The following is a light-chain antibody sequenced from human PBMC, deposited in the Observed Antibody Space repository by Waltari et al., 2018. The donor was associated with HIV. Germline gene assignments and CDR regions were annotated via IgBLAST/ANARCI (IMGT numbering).Light chain of an antibody. V-gene: IGKV1-12*01. J-gene: IGKJ4*01. Sequence: DMQMTQSPSSVSASVGDSVTITCRASQDIGSWLAWYQQKPGRAPRLLLFAASSLQGGVPARFRGGRSGTDYSLTITRLQPEDVATYYCQQANSFRPLSFGGGTRVDLK. CDR2: AAS. CDR1: QDIGSW. CDR3: QQANSFRPLS.